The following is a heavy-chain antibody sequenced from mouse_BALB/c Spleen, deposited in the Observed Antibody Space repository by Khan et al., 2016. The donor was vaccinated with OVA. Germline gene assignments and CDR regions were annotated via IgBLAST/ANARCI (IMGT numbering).Heavy chain of an antibody. CDR1: GFPFSSYG. Sequence: EVELVESGRDLVKPGGSLKLSCEASGFPFSSYGMSWVRQTPDKRLEWVATISNGGSYTYYPDSVTGRLTISRDNAKNTLYLQMSSLQSEDTAMYYCARHRFTSAAAWFAYWGQGTLVTVSA. D-gene: IGHD1-2*01. V-gene: IGHV5-6*01. J-gene: IGHJ3*01. CDR2: ISNGGSYT. CDR3: ARHRFTSAAAWFAY.